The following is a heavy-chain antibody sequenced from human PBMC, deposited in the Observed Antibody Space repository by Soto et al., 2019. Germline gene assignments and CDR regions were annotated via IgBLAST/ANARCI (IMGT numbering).Heavy chain of an antibody. CDR3: ARDKAPQYYDFWSGYPTRDY. V-gene: IGHV1-18*01. CDR1: GYTFTGYG. Sequence: GASVKVSCKASGYTFTGYGISWVRQAPGQGLEWMGWISAYNGNTNYAQKLQGRVTMTTDTSTSTAYMELRSLRSDDTAVYYCARDKAPQYYDFWSGYPTRDYWGQGTLVTVSS. J-gene: IGHJ4*02. D-gene: IGHD3-3*01. CDR2: ISAYNGNT.